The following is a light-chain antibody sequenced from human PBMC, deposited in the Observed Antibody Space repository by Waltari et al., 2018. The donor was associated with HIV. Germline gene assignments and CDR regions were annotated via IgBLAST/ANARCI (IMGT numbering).Light chain of an antibody. V-gene: IGLV3-1*01. Sequence: FEMSQPPSVSVSPGQTARITCSGDLVEKTDDFWYHQKSGQAPVLVIYQNDRRPSWIAGRFSGSKSGTTATLTISGTQTTDEGDFYCQAWDNDYVVFGGGTKLTVL. CDR3: QAWDNDYVV. CDR2: QND. J-gene: IGLJ2*01. CDR1: LVEKTD.